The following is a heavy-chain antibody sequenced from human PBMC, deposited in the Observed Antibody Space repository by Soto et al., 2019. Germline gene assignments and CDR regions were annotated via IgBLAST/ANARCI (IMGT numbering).Heavy chain of an antibody. CDR1: GFTFSSYG. V-gene: IGHV3-30*18. J-gene: IGHJ4*02. D-gene: IGHD3-10*01. CDR2: ISYDGSNK. Sequence: QVQLVESGGGVVQPGRSLRLSCAASGFTFSSYGMHWVRQAPGKGLEWVAVISYDGSNKYYADSVKGRFTISRDNSKNTLSLQMNNLRAEATAVYYCGKLSIVRGVDYFDCGGQGRLVTVSS. CDR3: GKLSIVRGVDYFDC.